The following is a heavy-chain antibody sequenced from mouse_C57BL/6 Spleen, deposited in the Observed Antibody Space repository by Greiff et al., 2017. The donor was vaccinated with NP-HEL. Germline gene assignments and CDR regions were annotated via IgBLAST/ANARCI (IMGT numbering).Heavy chain of an antibody. CDR3: ARRDNYAMDY. Sequence: EVQLKHSGPELVKPGASVKISCKASGYTFTDYYMNWVKQSHGKSLEWIGDINPNNGGTSYNQKFKGKATLTVDKSSSTAYMELRSLTSEDSAVYYCARRDNYAMDYWGQGTSVTVSS. CDR1: GYTFTDYY. V-gene: IGHV1-26*01. J-gene: IGHJ4*01. CDR2: INPNNGGT.